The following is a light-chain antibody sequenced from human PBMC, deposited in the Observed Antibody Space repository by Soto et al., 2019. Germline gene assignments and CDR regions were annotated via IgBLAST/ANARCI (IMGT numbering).Light chain of an antibody. CDR3: SSFTVSSTLEV. CDR2: AVS. J-gene: IGLJ1*01. V-gene: IGLV2-14*01. Sequence: QSALTQPASVSGSPGQSITISCTGTNSDIGAYNYVSWYQQYPGKAPKLMIYAVSDRPSGVSDRFSGSKSGNTASLTISGLQAEDEADYYCSSFTVSSTLEVFGTGTKVTVL. CDR1: NSDIGAYNY.